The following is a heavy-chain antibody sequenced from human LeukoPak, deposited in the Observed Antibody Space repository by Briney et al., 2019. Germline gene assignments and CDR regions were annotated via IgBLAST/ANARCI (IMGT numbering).Heavy chain of an antibody. CDR1: GGSINSSSHF. D-gene: IGHD3-10*01. CDR3: ARYSPLWFGYLFN. CDR2: SYYSGST. J-gene: IGHJ4*02. V-gene: IGHV4-39*07. Sequence: PSETLSLTCTVSGGSINSSSHFWGCFRQPPGKGLEWMGSSYYSGSTYYNPSLKSRVTISVDTSKDQFSLKLNSVPAADTAVYYCARYSPLWFGYLFNWGQGTLVTVSS.